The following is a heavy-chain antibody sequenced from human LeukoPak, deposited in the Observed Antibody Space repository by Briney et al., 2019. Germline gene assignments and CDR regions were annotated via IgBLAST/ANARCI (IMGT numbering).Heavy chain of an antibody. CDR2: IYYSGST. CDR1: CGSISSSSYY. CDR3: VRDFSCGGDCYHDAFDI. D-gene: IGHD2-21*02. J-gene: IGHJ3*02. V-gene: IGHV4-39*07. Sequence: SETLSLTCTVSCGSISSSSYYWGWIRQPPGKGLEWMGSIYYSGSTYYNPSLKSRVAISVDTSKNQFSLKLSSVTAADTAVYYCVRDFSCGGDCYHDAFDIWGQGTMVTVSS.